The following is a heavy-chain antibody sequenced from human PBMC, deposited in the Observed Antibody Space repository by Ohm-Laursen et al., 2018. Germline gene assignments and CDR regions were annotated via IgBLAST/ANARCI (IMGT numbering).Heavy chain of an antibody. CDR2: IWYDGSNK. Sequence: SLRLSCAASGFTFSSYGMHWVRQAPGKGLEWVAVIWYDGSNKYYADSVKGRFTISRDNSKNTPFLQMNSLRADDTAVYYCARDAGSMVGYCSGGSCYSYYFDSWGQGTLVTVSS. D-gene: IGHD2-15*01. V-gene: IGHV3-33*01. CDR3: ARDAGSMVGYCSGGSCYSYYFDS. J-gene: IGHJ4*02. CDR1: GFTFSSYG.